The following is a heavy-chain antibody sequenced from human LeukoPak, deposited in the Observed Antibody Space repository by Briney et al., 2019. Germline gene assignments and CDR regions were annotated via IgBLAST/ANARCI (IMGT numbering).Heavy chain of an antibody. D-gene: IGHD1-14*01. CDR2: ISWNSGGI. Sequence: GGSLRLSCAASGFTFDDYAMYWARQAPGKGLEWVSGISWNSGGIGYADSVKGRFTISRDNAKNSLYLQMNSLRAEDTALYYCAKVSRKGYYFDYWGQGILVTVSS. CDR1: GFTFDDYA. J-gene: IGHJ4*02. CDR3: AKVSRKGYYFDY. V-gene: IGHV3-9*01.